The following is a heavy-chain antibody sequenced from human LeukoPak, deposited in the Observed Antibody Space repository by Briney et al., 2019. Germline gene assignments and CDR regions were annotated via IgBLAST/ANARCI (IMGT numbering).Heavy chain of an antibody. CDR1: GGSISSSSYY. CDR2: IYYSGST. J-gene: IGHJ5*02. V-gene: IGHV4-39*01. CDR3: ARVVVVPAADNWFDP. Sequence: SETLSLTCTVSGGSISSSSYYWGWIRQPPGKGLEWIGSIYYSGSTYCNPSLKSRVTISVDTSKNQFSLKLSSVTAADTAVYYCARVVVVPAADNWFDPWGQGTLVTVSS. D-gene: IGHD2-2*01.